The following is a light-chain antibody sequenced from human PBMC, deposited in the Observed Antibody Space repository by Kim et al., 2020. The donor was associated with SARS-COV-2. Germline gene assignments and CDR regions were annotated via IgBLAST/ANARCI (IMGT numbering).Light chain of an antibody. CDR1: QSVSSSY. Sequence: EIVLTQSPGTLSLSPGERATLSCRASQSVSSSYLAWYQQKPGQALRLLIYGASSRATGIPDRFSGSGSGTDFTLTISRLEPEDFAVYYRQQYGSSPGTFGQGTKVDIK. V-gene: IGKV3-20*01. CDR3: QQYGSSPGT. CDR2: GAS. J-gene: IGKJ1*01.